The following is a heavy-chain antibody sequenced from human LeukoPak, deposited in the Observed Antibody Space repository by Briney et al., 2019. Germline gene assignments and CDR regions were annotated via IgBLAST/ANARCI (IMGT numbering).Heavy chain of an antibody. D-gene: IGHD6-19*01. CDR2: IDYSGST. CDR1: GGSISSYY. V-gene: IGHV4-59*01. CDR3: ARDGRRSSSGWYAARGWFDP. Sequence: SETLSLTCTVSGGSISSYYWSWIRQPPGKGLEWIGYIDYSGSTNYNPSLKSRVTISVDTSKNQFSLKLSSVTAADTAVYYCARDGRRSSSGWYAARGWFDPWGQGTLVTVSS. J-gene: IGHJ5*02.